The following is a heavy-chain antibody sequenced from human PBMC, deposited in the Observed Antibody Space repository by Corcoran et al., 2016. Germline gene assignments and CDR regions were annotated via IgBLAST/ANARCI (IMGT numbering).Heavy chain of an antibody. J-gene: IGHJ4*02. CDR3: ARHLVGAATGSPFDY. CDR2: IYPGDSDT. Sequence: EVQLVQSGAEVKKPGESLKISCKASGYSFITSWIGWVRQMPGKGLEWMGIIYPGDSDTRYSPSFQGQVTISADKSINTAYLQWSSLKASDSAMYYCARHLVGAATGSPFDYWGQGTLVTVSS. V-gene: IGHV5-51*01. CDR1: GYSFITSW. D-gene: IGHD1-26*01.